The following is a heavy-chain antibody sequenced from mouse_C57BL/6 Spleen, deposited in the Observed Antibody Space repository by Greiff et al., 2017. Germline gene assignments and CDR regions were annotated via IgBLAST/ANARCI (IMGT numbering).Heavy chain of an antibody. CDR2: ISSGSSTI. CDR1: GFTFSDYG. CDR3: ANRDGNYRYYAMDY. J-gene: IGHJ4*01. D-gene: IGHD2-1*01. Sequence: EVHLVESGGGLVKPGGSLKLSCAASGFTFSDYGMHWVRQAPEKGLEWVAYISSGSSTIYYADTVKGRFTISRDNAKNTLCLQMTSLRSEDTAMYYWANRDGNYRYYAMDYWGQGTSVTVSS. V-gene: IGHV5-17*01.